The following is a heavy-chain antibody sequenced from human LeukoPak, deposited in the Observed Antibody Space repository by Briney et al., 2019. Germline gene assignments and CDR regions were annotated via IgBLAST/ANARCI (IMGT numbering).Heavy chain of an antibody. D-gene: IGHD4-11*01. CDR1: GFTFSSYW. J-gene: IGHJ6*03. V-gene: IGHV3-7*01. CDR2: IKQDGSEK. CDR3: ARAFNLQKIYYYYYYMDV. Sequence: GGSLRLSCAASGFTFSSYWMSWVRQAPGKGLEWVANIKQDGSEKYYVDSVKGRFTISRDNAKNSLYLQMNSLRAEDTAVYYCARAFNLQKIYYYYYYMDVWGKGTTVTVSS.